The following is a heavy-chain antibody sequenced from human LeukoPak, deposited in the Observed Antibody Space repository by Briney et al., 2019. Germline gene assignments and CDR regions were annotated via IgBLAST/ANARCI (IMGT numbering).Heavy chain of an antibody. J-gene: IGHJ4*02. CDR1: GGSIGSSSYY. V-gene: IGHV4-39*01. CDR2: IYYSGST. D-gene: IGHD5-18*01. CDR3: ASWDTAMATLDY. Sequence: SETLSLTCTVSGGSIGSSSYYWGWIRQPPGKGLEWIGSIYYSGSTYYNPSLKSRVTISVDTSKNQFSLKLSSVTAADTAVYYCASWDTAMATLDYWGQGTLVTVSS.